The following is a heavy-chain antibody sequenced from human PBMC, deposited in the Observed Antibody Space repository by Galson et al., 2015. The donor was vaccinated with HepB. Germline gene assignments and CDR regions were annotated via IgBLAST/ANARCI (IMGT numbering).Heavy chain of an antibody. D-gene: IGHD1-26*01. Sequence: SVKVSCKVSGYTLTELSMHWVRQAPGKGLEWMGGFDPEDGETIYAQKFQGRVTMTEDTSTDTAYMELSSLRSEDTAVYYCATGTQWGSWELLRSDFDYWGQGTLVTVSS. J-gene: IGHJ4*02. CDR2: FDPEDGET. CDR1: GYTLTELS. V-gene: IGHV1-24*01. CDR3: ATGTQWGSWELLRSDFDY.